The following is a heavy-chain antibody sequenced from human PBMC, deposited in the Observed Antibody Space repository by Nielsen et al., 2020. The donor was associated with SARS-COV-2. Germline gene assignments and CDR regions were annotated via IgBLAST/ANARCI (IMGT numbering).Heavy chain of an antibody. Sequence: GGSLRLSCAASGFTFSSYGMHWVRQAPGKGLEWVAVIWYDGSDKYYADSVKGRFTISRDNSKNTLYLQMNTLRAEDTAVYYCARDGSSWYYFDYWGQGTLVTVSS. CDR3: ARDGSSWYYFDY. CDR1: GFTFSSYG. V-gene: IGHV3-33*01. J-gene: IGHJ4*02. CDR2: IWYDGSDK. D-gene: IGHD6-13*01.